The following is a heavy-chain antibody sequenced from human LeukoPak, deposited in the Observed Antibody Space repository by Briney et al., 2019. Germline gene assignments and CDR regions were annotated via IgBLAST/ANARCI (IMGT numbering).Heavy chain of an antibody. CDR3: ARNPLRIAVAMKYFDL. J-gene: IGHJ2*01. CDR1: GGSISSGGYS. D-gene: IGHD6-19*01. CDR2: IYYSGST. V-gene: IGHV4-61*08. Sequence: SETLSLTCAVSGGSISSGGYSWSWIRQPPGKGLEWIGYIYYSGSTNYNPSLKSRVTISVDTSKNQFSLKLSSVTAADTAVYYCARNPLRIAVAMKYFDLWGRGTLVTVSS.